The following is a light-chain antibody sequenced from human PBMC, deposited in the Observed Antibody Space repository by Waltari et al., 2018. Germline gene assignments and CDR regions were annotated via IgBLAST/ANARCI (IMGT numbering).Light chain of an antibody. CDR3: VLYMGSGIWV. Sequence: QTVVTQEPSLSVSPGGTVTLTCALSSGSVSSTSYASWYQQTPGQAPRTLVYKINNRSCGVPGRFSGSMLGNKAALTITGAEAEDESDDYCVLYMGSGIWVFGGGTKLTVL. CDR2: KIN. CDR1: SGSVSSTSY. J-gene: IGLJ3*02. V-gene: IGLV8-61*01.